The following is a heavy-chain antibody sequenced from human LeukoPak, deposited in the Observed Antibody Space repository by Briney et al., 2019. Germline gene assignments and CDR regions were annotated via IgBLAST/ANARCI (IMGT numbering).Heavy chain of an antibody. D-gene: IGHD2-15*01. V-gene: IGHV4-30-2*01. CDR1: GGSISSGGYS. CDR2: IYHSGST. J-gene: IGHJ4*02. CDR3: ARGLLLYFDY. Sequence: SQTLSLTCAVSGGSISSGGYSWSWIRQPPGKGLEWIGYIYHSGSTYYNPSLKGRVTISVDRSKNQFSLKLSSVTAADTAVYYCARGLLLYFDYWGQGTLVTVSS.